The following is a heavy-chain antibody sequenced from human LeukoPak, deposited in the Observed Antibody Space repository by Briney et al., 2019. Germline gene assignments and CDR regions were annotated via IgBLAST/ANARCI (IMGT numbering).Heavy chain of an antibody. Sequence: ASVKVSCKASGYTFAGYYMHWVRQAPGQGLEWMGWINPNSGGTNYAQKFQGRVTMTRDTSISTAYMELSRLRSDDTAVYYCARARGSLTRTTRYAFDIWGQGTMVTVSS. CDR1: GYTFAGYY. CDR3: ARARGSLTRTTRYAFDI. CDR2: INPNSGGT. V-gene: IGHV1-2*02. D-gene: IGHD2-2*01. J-gene: IGHJ3*02.